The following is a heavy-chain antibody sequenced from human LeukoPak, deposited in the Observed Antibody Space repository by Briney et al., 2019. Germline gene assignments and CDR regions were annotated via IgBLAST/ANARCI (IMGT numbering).Heavy chain of an antibody. CDR1: GFTLSSYW. CDR3: AREFEATGFWALDY. V-gene: IGHV3-74*01. Sequence: GGSLRLSCTVSGFTLSSYWMHWVRQAPGKGLVWVSRMNSDGRATTYADSVKGRFTISRDNAKNTLYLRMNSLRAEDTAVYYCAREFEATGFWALDYWGQGTLVTASS. D-gene: IGHD3-16*01. CDR2: MNSDGRAT. J-gene: IGHJ4*02.